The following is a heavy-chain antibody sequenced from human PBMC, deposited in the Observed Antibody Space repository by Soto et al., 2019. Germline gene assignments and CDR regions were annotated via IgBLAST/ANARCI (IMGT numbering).Heavy chain of an antibody. V-gene: IGHV1-18*01. CDR1: GYTFTSYG. J-gene: IGHJ6*02. Sequence: ASVKVSCKASGYTFTSYGISWVRQAPGQGLEWMGWISADNGNTNYAQKLQGRVTMTTDTSTSTAYMELRSLRSDDTAVYYCASYYCSSTSCYDGNYYYGMDVWGQGTTVTVSS. CDR2: ISADNGNT. D-gene: IGHD2-2*01. CDR3: ASYYCSSTSCYDGNYYYGMDV.